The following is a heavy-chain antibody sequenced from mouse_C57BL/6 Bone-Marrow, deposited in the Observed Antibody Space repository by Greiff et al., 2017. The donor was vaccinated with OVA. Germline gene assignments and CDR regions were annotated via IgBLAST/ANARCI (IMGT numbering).Heavy chain of an antibody. Sequence: EVKVVESGGGLVQPGGSLSLSCAASGFTFTDYYMSWVRQPPGKALEWLGFIRNKANGYTTEYSASVKGRFTISRYNSQSILYLQMNALRAEDSATYYCARSLSPYYYAMDYWGQGTSVTVSS. D-gene: IGHD1-1*01. CDR3: ARSLSPYYYAMDY. CDR2: IRNKANGYTT. J-gene: IGHJ4*01. V-gene: IGHV7-3*01. CDR1: GFTFTDYY.